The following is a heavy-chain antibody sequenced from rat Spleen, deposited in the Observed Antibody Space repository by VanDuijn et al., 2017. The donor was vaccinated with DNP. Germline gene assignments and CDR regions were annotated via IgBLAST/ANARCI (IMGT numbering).Heavy chain of an antibody. CDR3: VRGSYYSTYRFGYWYFAF. V-gene: IGHV2-30*01. Sequence: QVQLKESGPGLVQPSQTLSLACTVSGFSLTDYNVQWVRQPIGKGLEWMGIIWTDGDTGYNSTLKTRLSITRDTSTNQVFLEMNRLQTEDTATDYCVRGSYYSTYRFGYWYFAFWGPGTVVTVSS. D-gene: IGHD1-2*01. J-gene: IGHJ1*01. CDR1: GFSLTDYN. CDR2: IWTDGDT.